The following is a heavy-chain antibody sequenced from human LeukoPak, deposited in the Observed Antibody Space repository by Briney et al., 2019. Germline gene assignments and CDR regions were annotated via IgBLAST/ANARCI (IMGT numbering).Heavy chain of an antibody. CDR3: ARDRDYYDSSGYYYFDY. D-gene: IGHD3-22*01. V-gene: IGHV1-2*02. CDR1: GYTFTGYY. Sequence: ASVKVSCKASGYTFTGYYMHWVRQAPGQGLEWMGWINPNSGGTNYAQKFPGRVTMTRDTSISTAYMELSRLRSDDTAVYYCARDRDYYDSSGYYYFDYWGQGTLVTVSS. CDR2: INPNSGGT. J-gene: IGHJ4*02.